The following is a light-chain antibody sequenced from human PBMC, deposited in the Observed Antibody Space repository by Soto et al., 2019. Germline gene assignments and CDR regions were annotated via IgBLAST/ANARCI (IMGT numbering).Light chain of an antibody. CDR2: EVS. Sequence: QSALTQPASASGSPGQSITISCTGTSSDVGGYNYVSWYQQHPGKAPKLMIYEVSNRPSGVSNRFSGSKSGNTASLTISGLQAEDEADYYCSSYTSSSTLEVFGTGTKLTVL. J-gene: IGLJ1*01. CDR3: SSYTSSSTLEV. CDR1: SSDVGGYNY. V-gene: IGLV2-14*01.